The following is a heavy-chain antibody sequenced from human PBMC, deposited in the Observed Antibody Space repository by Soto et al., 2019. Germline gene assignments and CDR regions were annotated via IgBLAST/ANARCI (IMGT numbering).Heavy chain of an antibody. CDR3: ARAIDCISTSCQRRPGEY. J-gene: IGHJ4*02. Sequence: PSETLSLTCTVSGGSVSSGSYYWSWIRQPPGKGLEWIGYIYYSGSTNYNPSLKSRVTISVDTSKNQFSLKLSSVTAADTAVYYCARAIDCISTSCQRRPGEYWGQGTLVTVSS. CDR2: IYYSGST. CDR1: GGSVSSGSYY. V-gene: IGHV4-61*01. D-gene: IGHD2-2*01.